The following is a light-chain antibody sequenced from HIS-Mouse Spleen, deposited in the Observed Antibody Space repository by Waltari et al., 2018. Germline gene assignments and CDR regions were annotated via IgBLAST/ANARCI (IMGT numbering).Light chain of an antibody. J-gene: IGLJ2*01. CDR3: CSYAGSSTVV. Sequence: QSALTQPASVSVSPGQSITISCTGTSSDVGRYNLVPWYQQHPGKAPKLMIYEGSKRPSGVSNRFSGSKSGNTASLTISGLQAEDEADYYCCSYAGSSTVVFGGGTKLTVL. CDR1: SSDVGRYNL. CDR2: EGS. V-gene: IGLV2-23*01.